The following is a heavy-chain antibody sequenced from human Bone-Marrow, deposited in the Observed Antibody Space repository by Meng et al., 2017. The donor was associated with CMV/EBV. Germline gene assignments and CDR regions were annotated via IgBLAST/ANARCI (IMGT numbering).Heavy chain of an antibody. D-gene: IGHD6-19*01. J-gene: IGHJ4*02. CDR3: AKDLGNGWYSGRFDY. CDR2: ISHNGNTK. Sequence: SGFTFSNYAMHWIRQARGEGLEWVALISHNGNTKYYADSVKGQFTISRDNPRNTLYLQMNSLRAEDTAVYYCAKDLGNGWYSGRFDYWGQGSLVTVSS. CDR1: GFTFSNYA. V-gene: IGHV3-30-3*02.